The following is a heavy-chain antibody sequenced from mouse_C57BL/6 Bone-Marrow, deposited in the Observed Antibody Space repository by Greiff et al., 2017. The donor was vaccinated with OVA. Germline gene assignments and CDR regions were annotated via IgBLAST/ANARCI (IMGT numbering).Heavy chain of an antibody. CDR2: IYPRSGNT. CDR1: GYTFTSYG. D-gene: IGHD1-1*01. J-gene: IGHJ1*03. Sequence: QVQLKQSGAELARPGASVKLSCKASGYTFTSYGISWVKQRTGQGLEWIGEIYPRSGNTYYNEKFKGKATLTADKSSSTAYMELRSLTSEDSAVYFCARCPSYGSSRYWYFDVWGTGTTVTVSS. CDR3: ARCPSYGSSRYWYFDV. V-gene: IGHV1-81*01.